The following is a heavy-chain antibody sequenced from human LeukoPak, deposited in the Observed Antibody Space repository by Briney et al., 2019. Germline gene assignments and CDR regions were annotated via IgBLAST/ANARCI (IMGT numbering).Heavy chain of an antibody. CDR3: AAYGSGVAGDY. V-gene: IGHV4-39*07. J-gene: IGHJ4*02. CDR2: IFYSGST. Sequence: PSETLSLTCTVSGGSISSSSNYWGWVRQPPGKGLEWIGNIFYSGSTYYSPSLKSRVTISVDTSKNQFSLKLSSVTAADTAVYYCAAYGSGVAGDYWGQGTLVTVSS. D-gene: IGHD3-10*01. CDR1: GGSISSSSNY.